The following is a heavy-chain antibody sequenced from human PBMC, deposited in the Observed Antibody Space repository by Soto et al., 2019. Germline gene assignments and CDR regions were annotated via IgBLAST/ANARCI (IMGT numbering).Heavy chain of an antibody. CDR2: IHHSGST. J-gene: IGHJ3*01. V-gene: IGHV4-4*02. CDR3: ARSRNISGWNDALDV. D-gene: IGHD6-19*01. CDR1: GGSISSSNW. Sequence: SETLSLTCAVSGGSISSSNWWNWVRQPPGKGLEWIGEIHHSGSTIYNPSLKSRVTISVDKSKNLLSLKLTSVTAADTALYYCARSRNISGWNDALDVWAPGTMVTVS.